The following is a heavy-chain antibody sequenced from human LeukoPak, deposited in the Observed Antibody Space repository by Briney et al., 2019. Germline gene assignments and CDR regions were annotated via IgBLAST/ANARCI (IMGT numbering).Heavy chain of an antibody. CDR1: GFTFSSYA. J-gene: IGHJ6*02. CDR3: ARERITMVRGVIITYGMDV. V-gene: IGHV3-30*04. Sequence: GRSLRLSCAASGFTFSSYAMHWVRQAPGKGLEWVAVISYDGSNKYYADSVKGRFTISRDNSKNTLYLQMNSLRAEDTAVYYCARERITMVRGVIITYGMDVWGQGTTVTVSS. CDR2: ISYDGSNK. D-gene: IGHD3-10*01.